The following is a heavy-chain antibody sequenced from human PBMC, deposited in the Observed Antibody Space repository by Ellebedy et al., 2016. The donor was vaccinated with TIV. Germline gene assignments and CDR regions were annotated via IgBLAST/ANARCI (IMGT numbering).Heavy chain of an antibody. CDR3: ARVTYYYESSGYYGWFDP. J-gene: IGHJ5*02. V-gene: IGHV3-30*02. D-gene: IGHD3-22*01. Sequence: GESLKISCAASGFTFNNYAMHWVRQAPGKGLEWVAFIRFDGSKEYYSDSVKGRFTISRDNAKNSLYLQMNSLRAEDTAVYYCARVTYYYESSGYYGWFDPWGQGTLVTVSS. CDR2: IRFDGSKE. CDR1: GFTFNNYA.